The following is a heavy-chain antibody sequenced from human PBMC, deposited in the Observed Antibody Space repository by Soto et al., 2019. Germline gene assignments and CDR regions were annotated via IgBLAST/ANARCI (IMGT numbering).Heavy chain of an antibody. V-gene: IGHV4-31*03. CDR2: IYYSGST. J-gene: IGHJ4*02. D-gene: IGHD2-15*01. Sequence: QVQLQESGPGLVKPSQTLSLTCTVSGGTISSGGYYWSWIRQHPGKGLEWIGYIYYSGSTYYNPSLKSRVTISVDTSKNQFSLKLSSVTAADTAVYYCARGSVVAATLFDYWGQGTLVTVSS. CDR1: GGTISSGGYY. CDR3: ARGSVVAATLFDY.